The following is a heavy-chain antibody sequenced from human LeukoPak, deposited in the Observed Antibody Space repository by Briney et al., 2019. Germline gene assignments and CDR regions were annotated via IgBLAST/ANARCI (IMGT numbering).Heavy chain of an antibody. V-gene: IGHV3-15*01. CDR3: TTEAGDD. J-gene: IGHJ4*02. Sequence: GGSLRLSCAASGFXFSNAWISWVRQAPGKGLEWVGHIKSKTDGGTTDYAAPVKGRFTISRDDSKNTLYLQMDSLKTEDTAVYYCTTEAGDDWGQGTMVTVSS. CDR1: GFXFSNAW. D-gene: IGHD5-24*01. CDR2: IKSKTDGGTT.